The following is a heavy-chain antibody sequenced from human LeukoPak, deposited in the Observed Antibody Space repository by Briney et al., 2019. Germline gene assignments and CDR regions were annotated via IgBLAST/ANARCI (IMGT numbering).Heavy chain of an antibody. CDR3: TRGRSVTSYYFDY. CDR2: IRSKAYGGTT. D-gene: IGHD4-11*01. Sequence: GGSLRLSCAASGFTFSSYSMNWVRQAPGKGLEWVGFIRSKAYGGTTEYAASVKGRFTISRDDSKSIAYLQMNSLKTEDTAVYYCTRGRSVTSYYFDYWGQGTLVTVSS. V-gene: IGHV3-49*04. CDR1: GFTFSSYS. J-gene: IGHJ4*02.